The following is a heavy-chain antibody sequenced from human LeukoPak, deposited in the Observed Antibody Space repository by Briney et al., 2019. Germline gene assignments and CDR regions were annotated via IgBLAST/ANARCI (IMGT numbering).Heavy chain of an antibody. CDR3: AKDLWELHYFDY. CDR1: GFTFSSYV. J-gene: IGHJ4*02. CDR2: ISGSGGST. V-gene: IGHV3-23*01. D-gene: IGHD1-26*01. Sequence: SGGSLRLSCAASGFTFSSYVMSWVRQAPGKRLEWVSAISGSGGSTYYADSVKGRFTISRDNSKNTLYLQMNSLRAEDTAVYYCAKDLWELHYFDYWGQGTLVTVSS.